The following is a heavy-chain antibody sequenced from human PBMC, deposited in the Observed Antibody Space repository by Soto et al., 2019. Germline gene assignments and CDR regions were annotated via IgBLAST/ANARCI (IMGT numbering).Heavy chain of an antibody. CDR1: GYTFTGYY. Sequence: GASVKVSCKASGYTFTGYYMHWVRRAPGQGLEWMGWINPNSGGTNYAQKFQGWVTMTRDTSISTAYMELSRLRSDDTAVYYCARGDGSSWTIDYWGQGTLVTVSS. D-gene: IGHD6-13*01. J-gene: IGHJ4*02. CDR3: ARGDGSSWTIDY. CDR2: INPNSGGT. V-gene: IGHV1-2*04.